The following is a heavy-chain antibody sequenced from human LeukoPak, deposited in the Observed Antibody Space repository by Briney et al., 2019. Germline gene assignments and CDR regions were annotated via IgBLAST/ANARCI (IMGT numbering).Heavy chain of an antibody. D-gene: IGHD5-12*01. CDR3: AKDVYSGYVYYFDY. V-gene: IGHV3-23*01. J-gene: IGHJ4*02. Sequence: GGSLRLSCAASGFTFSSYAMSWVRQAPGKGLEWVSAISGSGGSTYYADSVEGRFTTSRDNSKNTLYLQMNSLRAEDTAVYYCAKDVYSGYVYYFDYWGQGTLVTVSS. CDR2: ISGSGGST. CDR1: GFTFSSYA.